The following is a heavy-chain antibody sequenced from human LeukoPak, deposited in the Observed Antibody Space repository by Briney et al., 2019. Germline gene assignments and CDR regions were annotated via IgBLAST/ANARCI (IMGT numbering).Heavy chain of an antibody. CDR1: GGSISSGGYY. V-gene: IGHV4-31*03. CDR2: IYYSGST. CDR3: AREGIAAAGNYYGTDV. D-gene: IGHD6-13*01. J-gene: IGHJ6*02. Sequence: SQTLSLTCTVSGGSISSGGYYWSWIRQHPGKGLEWIGYIYYSGSTYYNPSLKGRVTISVDTSKNQFSLKLSSVTAADTAVYYCAREGIAAAGNYYGTDVWGQGTTVTVSS.